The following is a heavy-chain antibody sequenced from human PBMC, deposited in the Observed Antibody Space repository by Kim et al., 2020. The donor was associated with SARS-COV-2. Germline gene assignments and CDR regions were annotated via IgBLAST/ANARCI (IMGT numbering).Heavy chain of an antibody. J-gene: IGHJ6*02. Sequence: GGSLRLSCAASGFTFSSYGMHWVRQAPGKGLEWVAVISYDGSNKYYADSVKGRFTISRDNSKNTLYLQMNSLRAEDTAVYYCAKDGDSGSYYLYYYYGMDVWGQGTTVTVSS. D-gene: IGHD1-26*01. V-gene: IGHV3-30*18. CDR2: ISYDGSNK. CDR3: AKDGDSGSYYLYYYYGMDV. CDR1: GFTFSSYG.